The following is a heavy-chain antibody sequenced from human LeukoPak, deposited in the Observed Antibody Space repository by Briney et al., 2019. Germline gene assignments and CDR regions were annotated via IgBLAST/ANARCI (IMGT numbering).Heavy chain of an antibody. J-gene: IGHJ4*02. CDR2: ITPSGDGT. V-gene: IGHV3-23*01. D-gene: IGHD5-12*01. CDR3: TTEIVTTSYFDY. CDR1: GFTFSSPA. Sequence: GGSLRLSCAASGFTFSSPAMSWVRQAPGKGLEWVSSITPSGDGTYYAASVKGRFTISRDDSKNTLYLQMNSLKTEDTAVYYCTTEIVTTSYFDYWGQGALVTVSS.